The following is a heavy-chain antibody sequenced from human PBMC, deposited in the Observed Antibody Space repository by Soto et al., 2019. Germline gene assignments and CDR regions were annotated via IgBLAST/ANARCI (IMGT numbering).Heavy chain of an antibody. CDR1: GFTFNTYW. D-gene: IGHD5-12*01. CDR2: INSDGTRT. Sequence: EVQLVESGGTLVQPGGSLRLSCAASGFTFNTYWMHWVRQAPGKGLVWVSRINSDGTRTTYADSVKDRFTISRDNAKNTVYQQMNSLRAEDTAVYYCTTVATNSYNWLDPWGQGTLVTVSS. J-gene: IGHJ5*02. CDR3: TTVATNSYNWLDP. V-gene: IGHV3-74*01.